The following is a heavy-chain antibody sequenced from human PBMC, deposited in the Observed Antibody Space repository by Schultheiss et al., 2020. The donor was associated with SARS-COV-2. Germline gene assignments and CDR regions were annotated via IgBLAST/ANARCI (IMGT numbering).Heavy chain of an antibody. CDR3: ASGESIDY. D-gene: IGHD3-10*01. CDR1: GGSISSGGYS. V-gene: IGHV4-30-2*01. CDR2: IYHSGST. Sequence: SETLSLTCAVSGGSISSGGYSWSWIRQPPGKGLEWIGYIYHSGSTNYNPSLKSRVTISVDTSKNQFSLKLSSVTAADTAVYYCASGESIDYWGQGTLVTVSS. J-gene: IGHJ4*02.